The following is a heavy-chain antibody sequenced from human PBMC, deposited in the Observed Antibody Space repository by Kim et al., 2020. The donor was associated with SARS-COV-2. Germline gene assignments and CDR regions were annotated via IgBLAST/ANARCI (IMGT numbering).Heavy chain of an antibody. J-gene: IGHJ4*02. V-gene: IGHV4-39*01. Sequence: YYNPSLKSRVTISVDTSKIQFSLRLGSVTATDTAVYYCARPRVGATSEDYWGQGTLVTVSS. D-gene: IGHD1-26*01. CDR3: ARPRVGATSEDY.